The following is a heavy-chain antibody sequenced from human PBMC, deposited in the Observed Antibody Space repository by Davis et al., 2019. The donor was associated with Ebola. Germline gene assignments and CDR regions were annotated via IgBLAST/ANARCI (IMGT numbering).Heavy chain of an antibody. CDR3: ARDVISVTYYYYYGMDV. CDR1: GYTFTSYG. D-gene: IGHD4-17*01. V-gene: IGHV1-18*01. J-gene: IGHJ6*02. Sequence: ASVKVSCKASGYTFTSYGISWVRQAPGQGLEWMGWISAYNGNTNYAQKLQGRVTMTTDTSTSTAYMELRSLRSDDTAVYYCARDVISVTYYYYYGMDVWGQGTTVTVSS. CDR2: ISAYNGNT.